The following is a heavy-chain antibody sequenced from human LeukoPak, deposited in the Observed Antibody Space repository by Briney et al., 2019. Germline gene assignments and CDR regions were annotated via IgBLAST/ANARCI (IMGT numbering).Heavy chain of an antibody. CDR3: GSATYYKVDS. Sequence: PSETLSLTCSVSGDFITAYYWSWIRQPPGKGLEWIGYVYYTGSTEYNPSLRSRVTISVDTSKNQFSLKLSSVTAADTAVYYCGSATYYKVDSWGQGTLVIISS. CDR2: VYYTGST. J-gene: IGHJ4*02. V-gene: IGHV4-59*12. D-gene: IGHD3-10*01. CDR1: GDFITAYY.